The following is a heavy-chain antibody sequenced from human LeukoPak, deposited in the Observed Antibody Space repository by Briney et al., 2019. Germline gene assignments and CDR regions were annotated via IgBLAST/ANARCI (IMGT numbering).Heavy chain of an antibody. CDR1: GGSFSGYY. V-gene: IGHV4-31*11. Sequence: SETLSLTCAVYGGSFSGYYWSWIRQHPGKGLEWIGYIYYSGSTYYNPSLKSRVTISVDTSKNQFSLKLSSVTAADTAVYYCARGPLGYCSSTSCYDGYYYYGMDVWGQGTTVTVSS. CDR3: ARGPLGYCSSTSCYDGYYYYGMDV. CDR2: IYYSGST. D-gene: IGHD2-2*01. J-gene: IGHJ6*02.